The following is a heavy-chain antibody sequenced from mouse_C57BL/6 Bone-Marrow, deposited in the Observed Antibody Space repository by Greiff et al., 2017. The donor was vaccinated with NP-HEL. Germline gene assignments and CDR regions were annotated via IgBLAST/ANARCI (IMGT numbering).Heavy chain of an antibody. J-gene: IGHJ2*01. V-gene: IGHV3-6*01. CDR2: ISYDGSN. CDR1: GYSITSGYY. D-gene: IGHD1-1*01. CDR3: ARGERSDYGSWDY. Sequence: EVKLLESGPGLVKPSQSLSLTCSVTGYSITSGYYWNWIRQFPGNKLEWMGYISYDGSNNYNPSLKNRISITRDTSKNQFFRKLNSVTTEDTATYYCARGERSDYGSWDYWGQGTTLTVSS.